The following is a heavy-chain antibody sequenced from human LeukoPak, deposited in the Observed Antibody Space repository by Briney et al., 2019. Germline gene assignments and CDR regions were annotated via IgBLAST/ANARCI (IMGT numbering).Heavy chain of an antibody. V-gene: IGHV4-34*01. CDR3: ATTKPHYYYYYYMDV. CDR2: INHSGST. CDR1: GGSFSGYY. J-gene: IGHJ6*03. Sequence: SETLSLTCAVYGGSFSGYYWSWIRQPPGKGLEWIGEINHSGSTNYNPSLKSRVTISVDTSKNQFSLKLSSVTAADMAVYYCATTKPHYYYYYYMDVWGKGTTVTVSS.